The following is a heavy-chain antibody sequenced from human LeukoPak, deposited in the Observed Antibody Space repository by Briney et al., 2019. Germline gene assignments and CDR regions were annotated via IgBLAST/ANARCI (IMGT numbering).Heavy chain of an antibody. J-gene: IGHJ4*02. CDR1: GFTFSSYA. CDR2: ISYDGSNK. Sequence: GGSLRLSCAASGFTFSSYAMHWVRQAPGKGLEWVAVISYDGSNKYYADSVKGRFTISRDNSKNTLYLQMNSLRAEDTAVYYCARDTDYYDSSGYPTDYWGQGTLVTVSS. CDR3: ARDTDYYDSSGYPTDY. V-gene: IGHV3-30*04. D-gene: IGHD3-22*01.